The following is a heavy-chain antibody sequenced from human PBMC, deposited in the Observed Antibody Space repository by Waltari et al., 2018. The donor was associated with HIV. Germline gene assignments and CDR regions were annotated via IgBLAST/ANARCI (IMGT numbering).Heavy chain of an antibody. J-gene: IGHJ1*01. D-gene: IGHD1-26*01. CDR1: GFSISTSGVG. CDR2: MYWNDDK. Sequence: QITLKESGPTLVKPTQTLTLTCTFSGFSISTSGVGVGWIRPPPGKALGWLALMYWNDDKRYSPAVNSRLTITDDTSKHQVVLTMTSMDPGDTATYYGAHKWGGSYYGYFQRWGQGTRVIVSA. CDR3: AHKWGGSYYGYFQR. V-gene: IGHV2-5*01.